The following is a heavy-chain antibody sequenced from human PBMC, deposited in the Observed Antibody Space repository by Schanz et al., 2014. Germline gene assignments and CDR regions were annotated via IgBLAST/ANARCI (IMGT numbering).Heavy chain of an antibody. J-gene: IGHJ4*02. CDR1: GFSLNTYG. CDR2: IWNNGVTK. Sequence: QAQLMASGGGVVQPGTSLILSCSVSGFSLNTYGIHWFRQPAGKGLEWVAVIWNNGVTKYYADSVRGRFTISRDRFQNTLYLRMSSLTAEDTAVYYCARPRFDYGEVDYWGQGTLVTVSS. D-gene: IGHD4-17*01. CDR3: ARPRFDYGEVDY. V-gene: IGHV3-33*01.